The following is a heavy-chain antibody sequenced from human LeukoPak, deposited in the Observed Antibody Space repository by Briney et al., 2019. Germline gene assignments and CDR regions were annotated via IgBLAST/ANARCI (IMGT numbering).Heavy chain of an antibody. CDR3: ARGYNDSSGYYDAFDI. CDR1: GFTFSSYS. J-gene: IGHJ3*02. D-gene: IGHD3-22*01. Sequence: GGSLRLSCAASGFTFSSYSMNWVRQAPGKGLERVSYISSSSSTIYYADSVKGRLTISRDNAKKSLYLQMNSLRDEDTAVYYCARGYNDSSGYYDAFDIWGQGTMVTVSS. V-gene: IGHV3-48*02. CDR2: ISSSSSTI.